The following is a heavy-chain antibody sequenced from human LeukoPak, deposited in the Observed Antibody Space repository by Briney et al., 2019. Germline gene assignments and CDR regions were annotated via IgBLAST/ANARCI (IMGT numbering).Heavy chain of an antibody. CDR1: GFIFSSYS. Sequence: PGGSLRLSCAASGFIFSSYSMNGVRQAPGKGLEWVSSISASSNYIYYADSLKGRFTISRDNTRNSLYLQMNSLRAEDTAVYYCARGPPHDSWGRGTLVTVSS. CDR2: ISASSNYI. J-gene: IGHJ4*02. V-gene: IGHV3-21*01. CDR3: ARGPPHDS.